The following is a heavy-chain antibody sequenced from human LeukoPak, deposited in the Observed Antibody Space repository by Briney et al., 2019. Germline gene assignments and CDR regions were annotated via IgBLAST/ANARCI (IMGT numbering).Heavy chain of an antibody. D-gene: IGHD6-13*01. CDR3: ARVGYSSRGGVFDY. Sequence: GSSVKVSCKASGGTFNSYPISWVRQAPGQGLEWMGGIIPIFGTANYAQKFQGRVTITADKSTSTAYMELSSLRSEDTAEYYCARVGYSSRGGVFDYWGQGTLVTVSS. J-gene: IGHJ4*02. CDR2: IIPIFGTA. CDR1: GGTFNSYP. V-gene: IGHV1-69*06.